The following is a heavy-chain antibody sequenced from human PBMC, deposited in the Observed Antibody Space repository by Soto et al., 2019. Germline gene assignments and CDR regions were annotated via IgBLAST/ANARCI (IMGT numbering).Heavy chain of an antibody. CDR1: GFTCSDAW. Sequence: GGSQRLSCAASGFTCSDAWVNWVRQAPGKGLEWVGRIKSKTDGGTTDYAAPVKGRFTISRDDSKNTLYLQMNSLKTEDTAVYYCTTETPYYDFWSGSDTMPFDYWGQGTLVTVSS. CDR2: IKSKTDGGTT. J-gene: IGHJ4*02. V-gene: IGHV3-15*07. CDR3: TTETPYYDFWSGSDTMPFDY. D-gene: IGHD3-3*01.